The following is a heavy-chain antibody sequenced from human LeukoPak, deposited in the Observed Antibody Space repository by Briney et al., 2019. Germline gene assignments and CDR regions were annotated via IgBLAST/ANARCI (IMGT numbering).Heavy chain of an antibody. CDR2: IKEDGSRI. CDR1: GFTFSNYW. V-gene: IGHV3-7*01. CDR3: VGSSGWLFDY. Sequence: GGSLRLSCAGTGFTFSNYWMNWVRQAPGKGLEWVANIKEDGSRINYVDSVKGRFTISRDNAKNSVYLQMDNLRAEDTAVYYCVGSSGWLFDYWGQGILVSVSS. J-gene: IGHJ4*02. D-gene: IGHD6-19*01.